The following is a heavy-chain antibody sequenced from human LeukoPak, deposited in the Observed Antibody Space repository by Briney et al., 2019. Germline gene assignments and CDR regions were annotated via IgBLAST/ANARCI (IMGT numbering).Heavy chain of an antibody. V-gene: IGHV4-34*01. CDR3: ARRGMVRGLDY. Sequence: PGGSLRLSCAASGFTFSSYGMSWIRQPPGKGLEWIGEINHSGSTNYNPSLKSRVTISVDTSKNQFSLKLSSVTAADTAVYYCARRGMVRGLDYWGQGTLVTVSS. J-gene: IGHJ4*02. D-gene: IGHD3-10*01. CDR1: GFTFSSYG. CDR2: INHSGST.